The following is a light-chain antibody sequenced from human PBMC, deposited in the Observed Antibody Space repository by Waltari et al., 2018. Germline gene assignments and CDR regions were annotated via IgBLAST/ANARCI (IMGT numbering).Light chain of an antibody. Sequence: DIVMTQSPNSRAVSLGERATIRCKSSRSILSSSNNRNFLSWYQQKPGQPPKLLIYWASSRESGVPDRFSGSGSGTDFTLTISSLQAEDVAVYYCQQYYSDKTFGQGTKVEIK. J-gene: IGKJ1*01. CDR3: QQYYSDKT. V-gene: IGKV4-1*01. CDR1: RSILSSSNNRNF. CDR2: WAS.